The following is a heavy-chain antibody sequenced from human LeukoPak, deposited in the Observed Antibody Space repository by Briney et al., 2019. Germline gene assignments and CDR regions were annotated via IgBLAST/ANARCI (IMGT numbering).Heavy chain of an antibody. CDR2: ISAYNGNT. J-gene: IGHJ4*02. CDR3: ARAPYYDFWSGYSKYYFDY. V-gene: IGHV1-18*01. CDR1: GYTFTSYG. D-gene: IGHD3-3*01. Sequence: ASVKVSCKASGYTFTSYGISWVRQAPGQGLEWMGWISAYNGNTNYAQKLQGRVSMTTDTSTSTAYVELRSLRSDDTAVYYCARAPYYDFWSGYSKYYFDYRGQGTLVTVSS.